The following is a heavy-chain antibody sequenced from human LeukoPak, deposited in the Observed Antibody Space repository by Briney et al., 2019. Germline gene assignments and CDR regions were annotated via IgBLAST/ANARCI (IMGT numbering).Heavy chain of an antibody. Sequence: GGSLRLSCAASGFTFSNYWMSWVRQAPGKGLEWVSAISGSGGSTYYADSVKGRFTISRDNSKNTLYLQMNSLRAEDTAVYYCAKDLLAVAGIAFDYWGQGTLVTVSS. D-gene: IGHD6-19*01. CDR3: AKDLLAVAGIAFDY. V-gene: IGHV3-23*01. CDR2: ISGSGGST. CDR1: GFTFSNYW. J-gene: IGHJ4*02.